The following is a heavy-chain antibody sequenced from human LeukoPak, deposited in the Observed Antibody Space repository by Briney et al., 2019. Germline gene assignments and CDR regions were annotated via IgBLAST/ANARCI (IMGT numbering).Heavy chain of an antibody. CDR1: GYTFTSYG. CDR2: IIPILGIA. D-gene: IGHD3-10*01. Sequence: SVKVSCKASGYTFTSYGISWVRQAPGQGLEWMGRIIPILGIANYAQKFQGRVTITADKSTSTAYMELSSLRSEDTAVYYCARDSEYYGSGSYYSIPGLFDYWGQGTLVTVSS. J-gene: IGHJ4*02. V-gene: IGHV1-69*04. CDR3: ARDSEYYGSGSYYSIPGLFDY.